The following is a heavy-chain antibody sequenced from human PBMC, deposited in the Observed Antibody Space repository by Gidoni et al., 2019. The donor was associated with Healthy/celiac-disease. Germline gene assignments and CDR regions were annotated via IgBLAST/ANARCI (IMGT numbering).Heavy chain of an antibody. CDR3: AKGANYYGSGSSFYFDY. CDR2: IRGSGGST. D-gene: IGHD3-10*01. CDR1: GFPFSSYA. V-gene: IGHV3-23*01. Sequence: EVQLLESGGGLVQPGGSLRLSCAASGFPFSSYAMSWVRQAPGKGLEWVSAIRGSGGSTYYADSVKGRFTISRDNSKNTLYLQMNSLRAEDTAVYYCAKGANYYGSGSSFYFDYWGQGTLVTVSS. J-gene: IGHJ4*02.